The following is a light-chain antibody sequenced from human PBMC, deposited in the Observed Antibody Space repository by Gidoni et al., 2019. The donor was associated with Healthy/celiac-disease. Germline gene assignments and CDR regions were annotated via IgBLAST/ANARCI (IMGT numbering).Light chain of an antibody. Sequence: DIMSTKSPGTLTLSPGERATLSCRASQSVSSSYLDWYQQKPGQAPRLLIYGASNRATGIPYRFSGSGSGTDFTLTISSLEPEDFAVYYCQQYCSSPLTFGGGTKVEIK. J-gene: IGKJ4*01. CDR3: QQYCSSPLT. CDR2: GAS. CDR1: QSVSSSY. V-gene: IGKV3-20*01.